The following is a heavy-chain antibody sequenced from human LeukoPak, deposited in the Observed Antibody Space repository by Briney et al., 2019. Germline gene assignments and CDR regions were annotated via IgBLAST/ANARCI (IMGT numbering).Heavy chain of an antibody. CDR1: GGSISSGGYY. Sequence: SQTLSLTCTVSGGSISSGGYYWSWIRQPPGKGLEWIGDIYYSGSTNYNPSLKSRVTISVDTSKNQFSLKLSSVTAADTAVYYCASRYCSSTICYHFDYWGQGTLVTVSS. CDR3: ASRYCSSTICYHFDY. V-gene: IGHV4-61*08. J-gene: IGHJ4*02. D-gene: IGHD2-2*01. CDR2: IYYSGST.